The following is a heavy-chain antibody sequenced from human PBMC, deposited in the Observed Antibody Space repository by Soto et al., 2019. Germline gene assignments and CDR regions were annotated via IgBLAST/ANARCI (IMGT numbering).Heavy chain of an antibody. D-gene: IGHD2-8*01. CDR2: IYYSGST. Sequence: SETLSLTCTVSGGSISSGGYYWSWIRQHPGQGLEWTGYIYYSGSTYYNPSLKSRVTRSVDTYKNQFSLKLSSVTAADAAVYDGARERRMAPYYFYGMDVWGQGTTVTVSS. V-gene: IGHV4-31*03. CDR3: ARERRMAPYYFYGMDV. CDR1: GGSISSGGYY. J-gene: IGHJ6*02.